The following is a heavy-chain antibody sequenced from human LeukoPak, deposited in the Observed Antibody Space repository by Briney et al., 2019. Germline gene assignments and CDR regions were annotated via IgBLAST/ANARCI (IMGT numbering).Heavy chain of an antibody. CDR1: GGSISSNNW. CDR3: ARAGRIKDSSSPFDY. V-gene: IGHV4-4*02. Sequence: SGTLSLTCAVSGGSISSNNWWSWVRQPPGKGLEWIGEIYHSGSTNYSPSLKRRVTISVDKSKNQFSLKLSSVTAADTAVYYCARAGRIKDSSSPFDYWGQGTLVTVSS. J-gene: IGHJ4*02. D-gene: IGHD6-6*01. CDR2: IYHSGST.